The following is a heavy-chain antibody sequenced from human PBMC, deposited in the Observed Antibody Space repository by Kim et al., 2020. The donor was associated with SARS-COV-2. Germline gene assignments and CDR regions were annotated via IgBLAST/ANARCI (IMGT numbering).Heavy chain of an antibody. J-gene: IGHJ4*02. CDR2: A. CDR3: ARDEGAGAFDY. D-gene: IGHD1-26*01. V-gene: IGHV1-69*01. Sequence: ANYAQNFQGRITITADESTSTAYMELSSLRSEDTAVYYCARDEGAGAFDYWGQGTLVTVSS.